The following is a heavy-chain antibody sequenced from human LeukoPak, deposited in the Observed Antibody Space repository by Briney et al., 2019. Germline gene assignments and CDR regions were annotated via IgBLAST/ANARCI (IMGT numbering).Heavy chain of an antibody. J-gene: IGHJ3*02. V-gene: IGHV3-21*04. CDR2: ISTGSTYI. CDR1: GFTFDDYG. Sequence: GGSLRLSCAASGFTFDDYGMSWVRQAPGKGLQWVSSISTGSTYIYYADSVKGRFTISRDNAKNSLYLQMNSLRAEDTALYYCARDSGIAVAGTPTDAFDIWGQGTMVTVSS. CDR3: ARDSGIAVAGTPTDAFDI. D-gene: IGHD6-19*01.